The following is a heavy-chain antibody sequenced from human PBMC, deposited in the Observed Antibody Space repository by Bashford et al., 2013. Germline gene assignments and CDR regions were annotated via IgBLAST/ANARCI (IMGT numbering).Heavy chain of an antibody. V-gene: IGHV1-2*02. D-gene: IGHD5/OR15-5a*01. CDR2: IIPDTGGT. CDR3: ATRNVSS. Sequence: ASVKVSCKASGGTFSSYAISWVRQAPGQGLEWMGGIIPDTGGTTYAQKFQGGVIMTRDTSISTAYLELNRLKFDDTAVYYCATRNVSSWGQGTLVTVSS. J-gene: IGHJ5*02. CDR1: GGTFSSYA.